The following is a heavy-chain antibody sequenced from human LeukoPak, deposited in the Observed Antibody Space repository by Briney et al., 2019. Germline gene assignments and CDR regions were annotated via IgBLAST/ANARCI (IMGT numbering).Heavy chain of an antibody. D-gene: IGHD2/OR15-2a*01. Sequence: TGGSLRLSCAASGFTFSSYWMSWVRQAPGKGLEWVANIKQDGSEKYYVDSVKGRFTISRDNAKNSLYLQMNSLRAEDTAVYYCASISSFWAKDYWGQGTLVTVSS. CDR3: ASISSFWAKDY. CDR1: GFTFSSYW. V-gene: IGHV3-7*03. CDR2: IKQDGSEK. J-gene: IGHJ4*02.